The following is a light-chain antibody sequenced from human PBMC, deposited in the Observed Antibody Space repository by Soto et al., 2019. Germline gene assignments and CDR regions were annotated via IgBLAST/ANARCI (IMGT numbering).Light chain of an antibody. CDR2: AAS. CDR1: QGIGKY. CDR3: LQHNSYWCT. J-gene: IGKJ1*01. V-gene: IGKV1-17*01. Sequence: DLQRAGTASSLSASAEDIVTITCRASQGIGKYLAWYQQKPGKAPKRLIYAASSLQSGVPSRFSGSGSGTEFTLTISSLQPEDVATDYCLQHNSYWCTFGQGTKVDI.